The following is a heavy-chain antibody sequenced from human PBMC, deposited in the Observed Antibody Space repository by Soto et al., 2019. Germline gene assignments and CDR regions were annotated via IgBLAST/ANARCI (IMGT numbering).Heavy chain of an antibody. V-gene: IGHV1-58*01. J-gene: IGHJ3*02. CDR2: IVVGSGNT. CDR3: AADLLDYYDSSGLPNAFDI. CDR1: GFTFTSSA. Sequence: SVKVSCKASGFTFTSSAVQWVRQARGQRLEWIGWIVVGSGNTNYAQKFQERVTITRDMSTSTAYMELSSLRSEDMAVYYCAADLLDYYDSSGLPNAFDIWGQGTMVTVSS. D-gene: IGHD3-22*01.